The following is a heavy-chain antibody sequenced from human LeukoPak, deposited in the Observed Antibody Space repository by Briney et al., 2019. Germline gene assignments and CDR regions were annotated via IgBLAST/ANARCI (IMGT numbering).Heavy chain of an antibody. CDR2: IRYDGSNK. V-gene: IGHV3-30*02. D-gene: IGHD3-10*01. CDR3: AKGFRGVIYGTGGYFDY. J-gene: IGHJ4*02. CDR1: GFTFSNYG. Sequence: GGSLRLSCAASGFTFSNYGMHWVRQAPGKGLEWVAFIRYDGSNKYYADSVKGRFTISRDNSKNTLYLQMNSLRAEDTAVYYCAKGFRGVIYGTGGYFDYWGQGTLVTVSS.